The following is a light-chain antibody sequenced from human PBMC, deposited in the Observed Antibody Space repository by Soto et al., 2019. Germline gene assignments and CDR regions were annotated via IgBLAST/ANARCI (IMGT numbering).Light chain of an antibody. J-gene: IGLJ1*01. V-gene: IGLV2-14*01. CDR1: SSDVGGYNY. CDR3: GSYTSSSTHV. CDR2: EVS. Sequence: QSALTQPASVSGSPGQSITISCSGTSSDVGGYNYVSWYQHHPGKAPKVMIYEVSNRPSGVPNRFSGSKSGNTASLTISGLQAEDEADYYCGSYTSSSTHVFGNGTKVTVL.